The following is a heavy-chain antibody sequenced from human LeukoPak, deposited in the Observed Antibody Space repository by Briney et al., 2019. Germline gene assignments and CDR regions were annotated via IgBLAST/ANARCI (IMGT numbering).Heavy chain of an antibody. J-gene: IGHJ4*02. Sequence: SETLSLTCTVSGGSLSSYYWSWIRQPPGKGLEWIGYVYYSGSTNYSPSLKSRVTISVDTYENQFSLKLSSVTAADTAVYYCARSELLWFGGVNSGFDYWGQGTLVTVSS. V-gene: IGHV4-59*01. D-gene: IGHD3-10*01. CDR1: GGSLSSYY. CDR2: VYYSGST. CDR3: ARSELLWFGGVNSGFDY.